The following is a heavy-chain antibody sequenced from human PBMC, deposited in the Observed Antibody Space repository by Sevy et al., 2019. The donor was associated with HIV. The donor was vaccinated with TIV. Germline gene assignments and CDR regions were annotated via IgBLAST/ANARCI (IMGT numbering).Heavy chain of an antibody. CDR3: ARETWVGLTQYYIDD. J-gene: IGHJ4*02. CDR2: IIPIFGTA. D-gene: IGHD1-26*01. CDR1: GGTFSSYA. Sequence: ASVKVSCKASGGTFSSYAISWVRQAPGQGLEWMGGIIPIFGTANYAQKFQGRVTSTADESTSTAYMELSSLRSEDTDVDYCARETWVGLTQYYIDDWGQGTRVTVSS. V-gene: IGHV1-69*13.